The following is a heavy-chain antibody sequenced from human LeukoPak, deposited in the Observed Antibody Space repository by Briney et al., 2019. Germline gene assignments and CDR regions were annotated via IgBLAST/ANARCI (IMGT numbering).Heavy chain of an antibody. V-gene: IGHV1-8*03. Sequence: ASVKVSCKASGGTFSSYAISWVRQATGQGLEWMGWMNPNSGNTGYAQKFQGRVTITRNTSISTAYMELSSLRSEDTAVYYCASRPMGVDYWGQGTLVTVSS. CDR3: ASRPMGVDY. CDR1: GGTFSSYA. CDR2: MNPNSGNT. J-gene: IGHJ4*02. D-gene: IGHD3-16*01.